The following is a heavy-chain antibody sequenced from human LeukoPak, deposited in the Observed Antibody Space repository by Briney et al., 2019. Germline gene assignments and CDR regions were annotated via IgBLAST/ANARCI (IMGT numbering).Heavy chain of an antibody. CDR2: ITGSGGST. D-gene: IGHD2-2*01. V-gene: IGHV3-23*01. Sequence: GGSLRFSCAASGFTFSNYAMSWVSQAPGKGVEWVSTITGSGGSTYYADSVKGQFTISRDNSKNTLYLQINSLGAEDTAVFYCAKGLGYCTTTTCPIAYWGQGTLVTVSS. CDR3: AKGLGYCTTTTCPIAY. CDR1: GFTFSNYA. J-gene: IGHJ4*02.